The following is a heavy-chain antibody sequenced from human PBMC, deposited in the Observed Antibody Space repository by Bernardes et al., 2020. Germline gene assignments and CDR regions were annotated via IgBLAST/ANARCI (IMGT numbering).Heavy chain of an antibody. CDR1: GFTFSSYA. CDR2: ISGSGGST. J-gene: IGHJ4*02. V-gene: IGHV3-23*01. CDR3: AKDYSSGWYTVGIFDY. Sequence: GSLRLSCAASGFTFSSYAMSWVRQAPGKGLEWVSAISGSGGSTYYADSVKGRFTISRDNSKNTLYLQMNSLRAEDTAVYYCAKDYSSGWYTVGIFDYWGQGTLVTVSS. D-gene: IGHD6-19*01.